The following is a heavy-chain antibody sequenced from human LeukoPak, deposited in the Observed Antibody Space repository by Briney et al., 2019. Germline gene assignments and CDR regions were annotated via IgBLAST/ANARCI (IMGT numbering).Heavy chain of an antibody. D-gene: IGHD2-2*01. CDR3: AKIYCSSITCYVDF. V-gene: IGHV4-4*02. CDR1: GASISSSNW. CDR2: ISSRTGNT. Sequence: SGTLSLTCAVTGASISSSNWWGWVRQSPGKGLEWIGDISSRTGNTNYNPSLTRRVTMSLDKSNNHFFLRLSFVTAADTAVYFCAKIYCSSITCYVDFWGQGTLVTVSS. J-gene: IGHJ4*02.